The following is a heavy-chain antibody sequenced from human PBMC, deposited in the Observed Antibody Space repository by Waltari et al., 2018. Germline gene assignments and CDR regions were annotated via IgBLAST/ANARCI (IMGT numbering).Heavy chain of an antibody. V-gene: IGHV3-7*01. CDR3: ARAPEQKSKPRLRFLEWAYGMDV. D-gene: IGHD3-3*01. CDR2: IKQDGSEK. Sequence: EVQLVEPGGGLVQPGGSLRLSCAASGFTFSSYWMSWVRQAPGKGLEWVANIKQDGSEKYYVDSVKGRFTISRDNAKNSLYLQMNSLRAEDTAVYYCARAPEQKSKPRLRFLEWAYGMDVWGQGTTVTVSS. J-gene: IGHJ6*02. CDR1: GFTFSSYW.